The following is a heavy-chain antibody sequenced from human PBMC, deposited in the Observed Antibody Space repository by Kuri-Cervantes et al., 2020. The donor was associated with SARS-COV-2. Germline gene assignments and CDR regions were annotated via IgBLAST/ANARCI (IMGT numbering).Heavy chain of an antibody. D-gene: IGHD6-13*01. V-gene: IGHV4-59*12. CDR2: IYYSGST. CDR3: ARSKSAAAGIVDY. CDR1: GGSISSYY. Sequence: ESLKISCTVSGGSISSYYWSWIRQPPGKGLEWIGYIYYSGSTNYNPSLKSRVTISVDTSRNQFSLQLNSVTPEDTAVYYCARSKSAAAGIVDYWGQGTLVTVSS. J-gene: IGHJ4*02.